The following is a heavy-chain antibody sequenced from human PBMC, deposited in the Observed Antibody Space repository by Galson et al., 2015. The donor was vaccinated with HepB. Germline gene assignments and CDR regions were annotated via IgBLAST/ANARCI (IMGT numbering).Heavy chain of an antibody. CDR1: GYTFTSYY. CDR3: ARDPTVTAGTYYYYGMDV. D-gene: IGHD2-21*02. CDR2: INPSCGST. V-gene: IGHV1-46*01. J-gene: IGHJ6*02. Sequence: SVKVSCKASGYTFTSYYMHWVRQAPGQGLEWMGIINPSCGSTSYAQKFQGRVTMTRDTSTSTVYMELSSLRSEDTAVYYCARDPTVTAGTYYYYGMDVWGQWSTVTVSS.